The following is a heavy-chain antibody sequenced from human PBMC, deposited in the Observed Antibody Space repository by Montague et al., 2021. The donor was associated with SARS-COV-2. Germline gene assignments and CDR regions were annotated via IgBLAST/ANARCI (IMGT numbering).Heavy chain of an antibody. CDR3: ARTEYNWNDWFDP. V-gene: IGHV4-59*13. D-gene: IGHD1-20*01. J-gene: IGHJ5*02. CDR2: IFNSGIT. Sequence: SETLSLTCSVSGGSISSYYWSWIWQPPGQGLERNGFIFNSGITDPNYSLKSRVTISVDMSKNQFSLQLNSVTAADSAVYYCARTEYNWNDWFDPWGQGTLVTVSS. CDR1: GGSISSYY.